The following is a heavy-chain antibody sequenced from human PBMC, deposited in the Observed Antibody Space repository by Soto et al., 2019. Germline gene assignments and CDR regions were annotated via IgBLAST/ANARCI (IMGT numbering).Heavy chain of an antibody. CDR3: ARAPTASSPFDY. D-gene: IGHD1-26*01. J-gene: IGHJ4*02. CDR1: GGIFTNYT. V-gene: IGHV1-69*02. Sequence: QVQLEQSGAEMKRPGSSVKVSCETSGGIFTNYTFSWVRQAPGQGLEWMGWIIPVLNVANYAQKFQGRIAVTADKSTSTAFLELTDLISEDTAXYFCARAPTASSPFDYWGQGTLVTVSS. CDR2: IIPVLNVA.